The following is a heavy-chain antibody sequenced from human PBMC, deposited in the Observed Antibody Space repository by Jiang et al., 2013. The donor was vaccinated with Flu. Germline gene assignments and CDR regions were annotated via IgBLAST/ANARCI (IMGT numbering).Heavy chain of an antibody. Sequence: AEVKKPGASVKVSCKASGYTFTSYYMHWVRQAPGQGLEWMGIINPSGGSTSYAQKFQGRVTMTRDTSTSTVYMELSSLRSEDTAVYYCARDLYTTVTTEYNFGYWGQGTLVTVSS. D-gene: IGHD4-17*01. CDR3: ARDLYTTVTTEYNFGY. CDR2: INPSGGST. CDR1: GYTFTSYY. V-gene: IGHV1-46*03. J-gene: IGHJ4*02.